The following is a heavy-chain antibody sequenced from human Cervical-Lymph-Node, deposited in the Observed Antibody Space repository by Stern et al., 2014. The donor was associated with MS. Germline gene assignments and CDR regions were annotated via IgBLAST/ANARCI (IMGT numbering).Heavy chain of an antibody. CDR2: VSYDGTQR. J-gene: IGHJ4*02. CDR1: GFTFSTYA. D-gene: IGHD3-10*01. Sequence: VQLVESGGGVVQPGRSLSLSCVVSGFTFSTYAMHWVRQAPGKGLEWVAFVSYDGTQRNSTDSVKDRFTISRDNSKNTLYLHMNSLRDEDTAVYFCARGGRGVGLEYWGQGALVTVSS. CDR3: ARGGRGVGLEY. V-gene: IGHV3-30-3*01.